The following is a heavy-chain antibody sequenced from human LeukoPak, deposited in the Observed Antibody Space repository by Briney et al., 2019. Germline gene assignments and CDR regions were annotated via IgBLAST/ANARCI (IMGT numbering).Heavy chain of an antibody. CDR3: AREAPFGGSYHLDY. Sequence: GGSLRLSCAASGFTFSDYYMSWVRQAPGKGVGWVSYISSSGSTIYYADSVKGRFTISRDNAKNSLYLQMNSLRAEDTAVYYCAREAPFGGSYHLDYWGQGTLVTVSS. V-gene: IGHV3-11*01. D-gene: IGHD1-26*01. CDR2: ISSSGSTI. CDR1: GFTFSDYY. J-gene: IGHJ4*02.